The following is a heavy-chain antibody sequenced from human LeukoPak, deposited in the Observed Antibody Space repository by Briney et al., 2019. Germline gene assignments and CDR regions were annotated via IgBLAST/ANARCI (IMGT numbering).Heavy chain of an antibody. V-gene: IGHV3-48*03. D-gene: IGHD6-13*01. CDR3: ATLAYSSSFSY. CDR1: GFTFSSYE. J-gene: IGHJ4*02. CDR2: ISSSGSTI. Sequence: GGSLRLSCAASGFTFSSYEMNWVRQAPGKGLEWVSYISSSGSTIYYADSVKGRFTISRDNAKNSLYLQMNSLRAEDTAVYYCATLAYSSSFSYWGQGTLVTVSS.